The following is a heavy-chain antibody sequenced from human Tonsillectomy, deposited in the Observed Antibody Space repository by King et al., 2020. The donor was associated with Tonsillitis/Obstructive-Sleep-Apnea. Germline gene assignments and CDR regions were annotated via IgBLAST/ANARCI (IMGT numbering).Heavy chain of an antibody. J-gene: IGHJ6*03. V-gene: IGHV4-59*01. CDR3: ARGRAPPRPGLYYYYYSMAV. Sequence: VQLQESGPGLVKPSETLSLICTVSGGSISSYYWSWIRQPPGKGLEWIGYIYYSGSTNYNPSLKSRVTISVDTSKNQFSLKLSSVTAADTAVYYCARGRAPPRPGLYYYYYSMAVWGKGTTVTVS. D-gene: IGHD5-12*01. CDR2: IYYSGST. CDR1: GGSISSYY.